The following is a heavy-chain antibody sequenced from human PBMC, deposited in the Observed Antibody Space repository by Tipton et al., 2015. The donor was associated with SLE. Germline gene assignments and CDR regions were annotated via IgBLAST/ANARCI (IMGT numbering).Heavy chain of an antibody. V-gene: IGHV4-61*10. Sequence: TLSLTCTVSGGSISSGSYYWSWIRQPAGKGLEWIGYIYYSGSTNYNPSLKSRVTISVDTSKNQFSLKLSSVTAADTAVYYCARYKVTGAAFDIWGQGTMVTVSS. J-gene: IGHJ3*02. CDR3: ARYKVTGAAFDI. CDR1: GGSISSGSYY. CDR2: IYYSGST. D-gene: IGHD1-14*01.